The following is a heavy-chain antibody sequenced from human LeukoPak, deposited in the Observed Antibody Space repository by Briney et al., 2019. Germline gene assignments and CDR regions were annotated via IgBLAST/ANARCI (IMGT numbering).Heavy chain of an antibody. CDR3: ARQTPPSLRYATPDAFDF. Sequence: SETLSLTCTVSGDSISSGTYYWSWIRQPAGTGLEWIGRIYTSGSTNYNPSLKSRVTISVDTSKNQFSLKLSSVTAADTAVYSCARQTPPSLRYATPDAFDFWGQGTMVTVSS. J-gene: IGHJ3*01. CDR2: IYTSGST. D-gene: IGHD4-17*01. CDR1: GDSISSGTYY. V-gene: IGHV4-61*02.